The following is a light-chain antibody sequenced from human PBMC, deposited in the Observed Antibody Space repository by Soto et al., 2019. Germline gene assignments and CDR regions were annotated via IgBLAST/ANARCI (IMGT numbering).Light chain of an antibody. CDR3: SSTAGNNNLV. V-gene: IGLV1-40*01. CDR1: STNIGAGYG. CDR2: GNT. J-gene: IGLJ3*02. Sequence: QSVLTQPPSVSGAPGQRVSISCTGSSTNIGAGYGVHWYQQRPGTAPKILIVGNTIRPSGVPDRFSASTSGNTASLTVSGLQAEDEAVYYCSSTAGNNNLVFGGGTKVTVL.